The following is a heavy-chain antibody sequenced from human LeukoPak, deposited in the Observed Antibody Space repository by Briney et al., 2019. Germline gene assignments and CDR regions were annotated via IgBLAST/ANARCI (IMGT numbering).Heavy chain of an antibody. CDR3: TRGRSGANPNGLDI. D-gene: IGHD2-8*01. CDR2: IRPDGSGS. CDR1: GFTFRSNW. V-gene: IGHV3-74*01. J-gene: IGHJ3*02. Sequence: GGSLRLSCAASGFTFRSNWMHWVRQAPGKGLVWVSRIRPDGSGSNYADSVKGRFTISRDNAKNTVYLQMNGLRAEDTAMYYCTRGRSGANPNGLDIWGQGTMVTVSS.